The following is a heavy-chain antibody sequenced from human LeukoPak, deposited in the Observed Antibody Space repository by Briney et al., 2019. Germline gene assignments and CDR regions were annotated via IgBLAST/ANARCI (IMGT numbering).Heavy chain of an antibody. CDR2: IFTSGIT. D-gene: IGHD3-10*01. Sequence: SETLSLTCTVSGGSISIYYWNWIRQPAGKGLEWIGRIFTSGITNYDPSLKSRVTMSVDTSKTQFSLNLRSLTAADTAVYYCARESSGNYYNPLGYMDVWGKGATVTVSS. J-gene: IGHJ6*03. CDR1: GGSISIYY. V-gene: IGHV4-4*07. CDR3: ARESSGNYYNPLGYMDV.